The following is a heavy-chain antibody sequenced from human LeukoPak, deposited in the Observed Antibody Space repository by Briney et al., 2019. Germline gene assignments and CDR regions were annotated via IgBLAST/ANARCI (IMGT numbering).Heavy chain of an antibody. D-gene: IGHD5-12*01. CDR1: GGSISSYY. V-gene: IGHV4-59*01. J-gene: IGHJ4*02. CDR3: ARRSGYDSLDY. Sequence: PSETLSLTCTVSGGSISSYYWSWIRQPPGKGLEWIGYIYYSGSTNYNPSLKSRVTISVDTSKNQFSLKLSSVTAADTAVYYCARRSGYDSLDYWGQGTLVTVST. CDR2: IYYSGST.